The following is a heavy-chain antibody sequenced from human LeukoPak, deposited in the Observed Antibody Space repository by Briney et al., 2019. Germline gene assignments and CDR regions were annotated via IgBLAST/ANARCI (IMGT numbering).Heavy chain of an antibody. D-gene: IGHD3-9*01. V-gene: IGHV1-18*01. CDR1: GYTFTSYG. CDR2: ISAYNGNT. Sequence: GASVKVSCKASGYTFTSYGISWVRQAPGQGLEWMGWISAYNGNTNYAQKLQGRVTMTTDTSTSTAYMELRSLRSDDTAVYYCARERNDILTGPFDYWGQGTLVTVSS. CDR3: ARERNDILTGPFDY. J-gene: IGHJ4*02.